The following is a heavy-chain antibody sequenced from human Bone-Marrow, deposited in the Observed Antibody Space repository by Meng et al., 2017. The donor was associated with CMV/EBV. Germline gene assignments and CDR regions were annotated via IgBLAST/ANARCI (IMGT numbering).Heavy chain of an antibody. CDR2: ISAYNGNT. D-gene: IGHD3-3*01. V-gene: IGHV1-18*01. CDR3: AREYRQTYYDFWSGYFHYYGRDV. CDR1: GYTFPSYG. J-gene: IGHJ6*02. Sequence: ASVKVSCKASGYTFPSYGISWVRQAPGQGLEWMGWISAYNGNTNYAQKLQGRVTMTTDTSTSTAYMELRSLRSDDTAVYYCAREYRQTYYDFWSGYFHYYGRDVWGQGTTVNIAS.